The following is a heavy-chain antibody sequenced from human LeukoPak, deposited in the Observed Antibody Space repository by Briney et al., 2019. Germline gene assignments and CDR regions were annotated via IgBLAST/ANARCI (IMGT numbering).Heavy chain of an antibody. J-gene: IGHJ5*02. CDR3: ARSHGNWFDP. V-gene: IGHV1-8*01. D-gene: IGHD1-14*01. CDR2: MNPNSGNT. Sequence: ASVTVSCKASGYTFTNYDINWVRQATGQGLEWMGWMNPNSGNTAYAQRFQGRVTMTRTTSINIAYMELSGLTSEDTAVYYCARSHGNWFDPWGQGTLVTVST. CDR1: GYTFTNYD.